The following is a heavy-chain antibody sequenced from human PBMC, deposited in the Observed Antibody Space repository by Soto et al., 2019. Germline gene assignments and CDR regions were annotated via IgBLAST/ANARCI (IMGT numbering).Heavy chain of an antibody. Sequence: QVQLQQWGAGLLKPSETLSLTCAVYGGSFSDYYWNWIRQPPGKGLEWIGEISHGGSTNYNPSLKSRVTISVDTSKNQFSLKLSSMTAADTAVYYCARTYCSSISCLTFFDYWGQGSLDTVSA. V-gene: IGHV4-34*01. CDR1: GGSFSDYY. D-gene: IGHD2-2*01. J-gene: IGHJ4*02. CDR3: ARTYCSSISCLTFFDY. CDR2: ISHGGST.